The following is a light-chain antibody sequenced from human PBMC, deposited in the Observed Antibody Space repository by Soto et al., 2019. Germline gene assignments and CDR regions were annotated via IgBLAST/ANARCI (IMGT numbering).Light chain of an antibody. Sequence: VLTQPPSVSAAPGQKVTISCSGSSSNIGGNSVSWYQQLPGTAPKLLIYDDNKRPSGIPDRFSGSKSGTSATLGITGFQTGDEADYYCGTWDSSLSAYVFGTGTKV. V-gene: IGLV1-51*01. J-gene: IGLJ1*01. CDR3: GTWDSSLSAYV. CDR2: DDN. CDR1: SSNIGGNS.